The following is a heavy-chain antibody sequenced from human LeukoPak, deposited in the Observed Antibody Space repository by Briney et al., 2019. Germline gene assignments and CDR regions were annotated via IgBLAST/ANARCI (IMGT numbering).Heavy chain of an antibody. D-gene: IGHD2-15*01. Sequence: AASVKVSCKASGGTFSSYAISWVRQAPGQGLEWMGGIIPIFGTANYAQKFQGRVTITTDESTSTAYMELNSLRSEDTAVYYCARRSSVGLLGALDPWGQGTLVTVSS. CDR2: IIPIFGTA. V-gene: IGHV1-69*05. J-gene: IGHJ5*02. CDR3: ARRSSVGLLGALDP. CDR1: GGTFSSYA.